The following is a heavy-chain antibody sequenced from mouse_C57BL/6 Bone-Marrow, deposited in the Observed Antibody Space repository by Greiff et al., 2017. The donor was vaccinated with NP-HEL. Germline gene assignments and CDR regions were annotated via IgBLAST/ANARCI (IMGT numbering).Heavy chain of an antibody. V-gene: IGHV5-2*01. D-gene: IGHD1-1*01. CDR2: INSDGGST. CDR1: EYAFPSHD. CDR3: ARLGYYYGSSHYFDY. J-gene: IGHJ2*01. Sequence: EVKLVESGGGLVQPGESLKLSCESNEYAFPSHDMSWVRKTPEKRLELVAAINSDGGSTYYPDTMERRFIISRDKTKKTLYLQMSSLRSEDTALYYCARLGYYYGSSHYFDYWGQGTTLTVSS.